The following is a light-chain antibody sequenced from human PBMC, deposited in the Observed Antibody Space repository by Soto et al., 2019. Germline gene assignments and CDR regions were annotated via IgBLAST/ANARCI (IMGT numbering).Light chain of an antibody. CDR3: AAWDDSLSGVM. J-gene: IGLJ3*02. Sequence: QSVLTQPPSASGTPGQRVSISCSGSSSNVGSKYVYWYQQPPGTAPKLLIYRNNQRPSGVPDRFSGSKSGTSASLAISGLRSEDEADYYCAAWDDSLSGVMFGGGTKLTVL. CDR1: SSNVGSKY. V-gene: IGLV1-47*01. CDR2: RNN.